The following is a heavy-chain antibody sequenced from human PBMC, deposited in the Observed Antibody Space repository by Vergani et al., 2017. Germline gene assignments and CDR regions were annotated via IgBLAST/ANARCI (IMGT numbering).Heavy chain of an antibody. D-gene: IGHD5-12*01. V-gene: IGHV3-23*01. J-gene: IGHJ6*02. CDR2: ISGSGGST. CDR3: AKDRGIVARAKYYYYGMDV. CDR1: GFTFSSYA. Sequence: EVQLLESGGGLVQPGGSLRLSCAASGFTFSSYAMSWVRQAPGKGLEWFSAISGSGGSTYYADSVKGRFTISRDNSKNTLYLQMNSLRAEDTAVYYCAKDRGIVARAKYYYYGMDVWGQGTTVTVSS.